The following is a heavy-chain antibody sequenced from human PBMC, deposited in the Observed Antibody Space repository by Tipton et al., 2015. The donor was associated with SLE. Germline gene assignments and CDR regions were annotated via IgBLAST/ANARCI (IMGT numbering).Heavy chain of an antibody. D-gene: IGHD1-1*01. J-gene: IGHJ5*01. CDR2: MHHNGST. V-gene: IGHV4-38-2*02. CDR1: LYSIGSGFY. CDR3: ATGHFDF. Sequence: LRLSCTVSLYSIGSGFYWDWVRQAPGKGLEWVATMHHNGSTYYNPSLRSRVAVSMDTSRNQFSLRLKPVTAADTAVYYCATGHFDFWGQGRLVTVSS.